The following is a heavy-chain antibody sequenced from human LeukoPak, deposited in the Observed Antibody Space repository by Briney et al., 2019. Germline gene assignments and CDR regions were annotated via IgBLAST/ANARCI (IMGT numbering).Heavy chain of an antibody. CDR1: GGSISSSSYY. V-gene: IGHV4-39*01. Sequence: SETLSLTCSVSGGSISSSSYYWGWIRQPPGKGLEWIGSIFYSGSTYYNPSLKSRVTISADTSKNHFSLKLSSVTAADTAVYYCARQRVPDNYYYGMDVWGQGTTITVSS. CDR2: IFYSGST. D-gene: IGHD2-2*01. CDR3: ARQRVPDNYYYGMDV. J-gene: IGHJ6*02.